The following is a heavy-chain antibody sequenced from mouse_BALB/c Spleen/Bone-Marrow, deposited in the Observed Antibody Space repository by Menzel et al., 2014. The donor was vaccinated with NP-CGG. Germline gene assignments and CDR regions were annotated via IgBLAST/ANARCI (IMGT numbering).Heavy chain of an antibody. CDR2: IYPSDSYI. CDR3: TRGGNYGWYCDV. J-gene: IGHJ1*01. CDR1: GHTSTSYW. Sequence: VQLQQSGAELVRPGASVKLSRKASGHTSTSYWINWVKQRTGQGLEWIGNIYPSDSYINYNQKFKDKATLTVDKSSSTAYMQLSSPTSEDSAVYYCTRGGNYGWYCDVWGAGTTVTVSS. D-gene: IGHD2-1*01. V-gene: IGHV1-69*02.